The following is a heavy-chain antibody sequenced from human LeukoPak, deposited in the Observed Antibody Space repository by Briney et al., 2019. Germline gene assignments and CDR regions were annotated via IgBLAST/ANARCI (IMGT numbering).Heavy chain of an antibody. D-gene: IGHD3-10*01. V-gene: IGHV5-51*01. CDR1: GYRFTSYW. CDR3: ARIRYYGSGSYIDY. CDR2: IYPGDSDT. J-gene: IGHJ4*02. Sequence: GEALKISFKGSGYRFTSYWIGWVRPMPGKGLEWMGIIYPGDSDTRYSPSFQGQVTISADKSISTAYLQWSSLKASDTAMYYCARIRYYGSGSYIDYWGQGTLVTVSS.